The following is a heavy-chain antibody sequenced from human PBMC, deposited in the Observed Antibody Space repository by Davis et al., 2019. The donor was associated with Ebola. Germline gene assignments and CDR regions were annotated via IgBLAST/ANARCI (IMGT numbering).Heavy chain of an antibody. V-gene: IGHV3-33*08. CDR3: ARDPRALWFRDHFDY. Sequence: GESLKISCAASGFAFSNYGMHWVRQAPGGGLEWVSLISDDGNYNNYADSVKGRFTISRDNSKNTLYLQMNNLRAEESAIYYCARDPRALWFRDHFDYWGQGTPVTVSS. D-gene: IGHD3-10*01. CDR1: GFAFSNYG. J-gene: IGHJ4*02. CDR2: ISDDGNYN.